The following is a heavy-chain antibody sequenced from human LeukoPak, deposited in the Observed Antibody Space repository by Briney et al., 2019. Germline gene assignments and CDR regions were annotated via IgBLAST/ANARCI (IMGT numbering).Heavy chain of an antibody. J-gene: IGHJ3*02. CDR2: IYYSGST. Sequence: SETLSHTCTVPGGTISSSSYYWGWIRQPPGKGLEWIGSIYYSGSTCYNPSLRSRVTISVDTSKNQFSLKLSSVTAADTAVYYCARSGRRSGAFDIWGQGTMVTVSS. CDR1: GGTISSSSYY. CDR3: ARSGRRSGAFDI. V-gene: IGHV4-39*01. D-gene: IGHD1-14*01.